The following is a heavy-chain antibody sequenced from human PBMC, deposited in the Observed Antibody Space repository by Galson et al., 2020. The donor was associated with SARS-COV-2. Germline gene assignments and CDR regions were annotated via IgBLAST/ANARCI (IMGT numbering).Heavy chain of an antibody. CDR1: GFTVRSHF. Sequence: GESLKISCVASGFTVRSHFMSWVRQTPGKGLQWVSVIYSGGGTFYADSVKDRFTISRDNSKNTLYLQLNSLRAEDSAVYYCGRDTEISGHRIYGMDVWGQGTAVTVSS. V-gene: IGHV3-66*01. CDR3: GRDTEISGHRIYGMDV. CDR2: IYSGGGT. D-gene: IGHD5-12*01. J-gene: IGHJ6*02.